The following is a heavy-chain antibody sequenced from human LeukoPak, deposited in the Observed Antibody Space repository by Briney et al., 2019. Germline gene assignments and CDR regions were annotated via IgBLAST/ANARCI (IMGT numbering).Heavy chain of an antibody. V-gene: IGHV3-30*18. J-gene: IGHJ4*02. CDR3: AKEGQWLGYFDY. CDR1: GFTFSSYG. CDR2: ISYDGSNK. Sequence: GESPKISCAASGFTFSSYGMHWVRQAPGKGLEWVAVISYDGSNKYYADSVKGRFTISRDNSKNTLYLQMNSLRAEDTAVYYCAKEGQWLGYFDYWGQGTLVTVSS. D-gene: IGHD6-19*01.